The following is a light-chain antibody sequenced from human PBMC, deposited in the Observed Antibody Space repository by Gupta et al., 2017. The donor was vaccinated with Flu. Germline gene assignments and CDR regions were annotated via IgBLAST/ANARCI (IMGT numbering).Light chain of an antibody. CDR3: SSFTSSSKVV. J-gene: IGLJ2*01. CDR1: SSDVGGYNY. V-gene: IGLV2-14*01. Sequence: SALTQPAPVSGSPGQAITISCTGTSSDVGGYNYVSWYQQHPGKAPKLMSYEVSNRPSGVSNRVSGSKSGNKASLTISGLQAEDEADYYCSSFTSSSKVVFGGGTKLTVL. CDR2: EVS.